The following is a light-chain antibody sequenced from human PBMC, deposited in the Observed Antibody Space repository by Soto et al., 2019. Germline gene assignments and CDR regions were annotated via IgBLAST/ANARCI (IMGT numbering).Light chain of an antibody. V-gene: IGKV1-5*03. J-gene: IGKJ1*01. CDR1: ESISRW. CDR3: QKYNSYYWT. CDR2: KAS. Sequence: IHMTHSPSALSASLGDIVTITFRASESISRWLAWYQQKPGKAPKLLIYKASSLESGVTSRFSGSGSGTEFTLKIRSMQTDDFANYYCQKYNSYYWTLGKGNKVDIK.